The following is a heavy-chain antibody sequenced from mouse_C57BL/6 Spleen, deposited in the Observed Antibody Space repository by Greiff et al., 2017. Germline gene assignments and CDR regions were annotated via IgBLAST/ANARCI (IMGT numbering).Heavy chain of an antibody. CDR1: GFTFSSYA. CDR3: ARAGDYDGDWYFDV. CDR2: ISDGGSYT. J-gene: IGHJ1*03. Sequence: EVKLVESGGGLVKPGGSLKLSCAASGFTFSSYAMSWVRQTPEKRLEWVATISDGGSYTYYPDNVKGRFTISRDNAKNNLYLQMSHLKSEDTAMYYCARAGDYDGDWYFDVWGTGTTVTVSS. D-gene: IGHD2-4*01. V-gene: IGHV5-4*03.